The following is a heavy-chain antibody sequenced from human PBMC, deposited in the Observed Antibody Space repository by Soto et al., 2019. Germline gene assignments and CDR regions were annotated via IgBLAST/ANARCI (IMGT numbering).Heavy chain of an antibody. Sequence: ASVKVSCKASGYTFTSYGISWVRQAPGQGLEWMGWISAYNGNTNYAQKLQGRVTMTTDTSTSTAYMELRSLRSDDTAVYYRAREWDCSSTSCYPDYWGQGTLVTVSS. V-gene: IGHV1-18*04. J-gene: IGHJ4*02. CDR1: GYTFTSYG. CDR2: ISAYNGNT. D-gene: IGHD2-2*01. CDR3: AREWDCSSTSCYPDY.